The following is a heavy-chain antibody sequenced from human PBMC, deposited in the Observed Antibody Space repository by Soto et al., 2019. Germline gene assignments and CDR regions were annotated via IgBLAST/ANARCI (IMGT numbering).Heavy chain of an antibody. J-gene: IGHJ4*02. D-gene: IGHD4-17*01. CDR3: ASTCYGDFGY. CDR1: GYTFANFF. Sequence: QIHLVQSGAEETKPGASVKLSCKTSGYTFANFFLHWVRQAPGQSLEWMGRINGGNGDTQYSQKFQGRIPLTRDTSTSAGYMELSSLTSEDTAVYYCASTCYGDFGYWGQGALVTVSS. CDR2: INGGNGDT. V-gene: IGHV1-3*05.